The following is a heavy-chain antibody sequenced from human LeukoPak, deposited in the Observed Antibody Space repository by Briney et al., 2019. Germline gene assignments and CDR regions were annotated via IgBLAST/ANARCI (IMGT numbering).Heavy chain of an antibody. CDR1: GFTFSNAW. V-gene: IGHV3-15*01. Sequence: GGSLRLSCAASGFTFSNAWMSWVRQAPGKGLEWVGRIKSKTDGGTTDYAAPVKGRFTISRDDSKNTLYLQMNSLKTEDTAFYYCTTVVPGGWLGVNWGQGTLVTVSS. D-gene: IGHD3-10*01. CDR2: IKSKTDGGTT. J-gene: IGHJ4*02. CDR3: TTVVPGGWLGVN.